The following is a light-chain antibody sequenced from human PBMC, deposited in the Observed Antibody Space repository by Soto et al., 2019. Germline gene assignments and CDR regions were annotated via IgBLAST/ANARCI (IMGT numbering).Light chain of an antibody. J-gene: IGKJ5*01. CDR2: AAS. CDR1: QSISSY. V-gene: IGKV1-39*01. CDR3: QQYGSSPIT. Sequence: IQMTQSPSSLSASVGDRVTISCRASQSISSYLNWYQQKPGKAPKLLIYAASSLQSGVPSRFSGSGSGTDFTLTIRRLEPEDAAVYYCQQYGSSPITFGQGTRLEIK.